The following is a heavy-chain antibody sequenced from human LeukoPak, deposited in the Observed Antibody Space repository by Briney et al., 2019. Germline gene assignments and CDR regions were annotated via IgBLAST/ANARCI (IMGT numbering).Heavy chain of an antibody. CDR3: AREGLRSFKWFDP. V-gene: IGHV1-69*10. J-gene: IGHJ5*02. CDR2: IIPLFGIE. D-gene: IGHD5/OR15-5a*01. CDR1: GGTFSSDA. Sequence: SVKVSCTASGGTFSSDAISWVRQAPGQGLEWRGGIIPLFGIEHYAQKFQSTVTLIAGTSSSTACMELSSLRSEDTAVYYGAREGLRSFKWFDPWGQGTMVTVSS.